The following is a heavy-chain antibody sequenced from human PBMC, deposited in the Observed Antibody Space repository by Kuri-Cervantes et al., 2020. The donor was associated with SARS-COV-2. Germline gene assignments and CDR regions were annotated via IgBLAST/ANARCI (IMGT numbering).Heavy chain of an antibody. Sequence: GGSLRLSCAASGFTFSSYWMSWVRQAPGKGLEWVANIKQDGSEKYYVDSVKGRFTISRDNAKNSLYLQMNSLRAEDTAVYYCARGLAVVVPAAIFDYYYGMDVWGQGTTVTVSS. V-gene: IGHV3-7*01. J-gene: IGHJ6*02. CDR3: ARGLAVVVPAAIFDYYYGMDV. CDR2: IKQDGSEK. CDR1: GFTFSSYW. D-gene: IGHD2-2*01.